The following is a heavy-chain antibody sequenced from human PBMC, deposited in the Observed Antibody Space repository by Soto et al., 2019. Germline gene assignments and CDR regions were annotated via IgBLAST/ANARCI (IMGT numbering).Heavy chain of an antibody. CDR1: GDSISSGSYY. J-gene: IGHJ5*02. V-gene: IGHV4-31*03. Sequence: PSETLSLTCTVPGDSISSGSYYWSWIRQHPGKGLEWIGYIYYSGSTYYNPSLKRRVTISVDTSKNQFSLKLSSVPAADTAVYYCARDHGSSPSQKGHWFDPLGQGTLVTVSS. CDR2: IYYSGST. CDR3: ARDHGSSPSQKGHWFDP. D-gene: IGHD2-2*01.